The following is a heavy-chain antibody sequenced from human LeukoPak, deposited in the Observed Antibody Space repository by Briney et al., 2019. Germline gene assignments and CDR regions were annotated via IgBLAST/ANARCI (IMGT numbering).Heavy chain of an antibody. J-gene: IGHJ4*02. D-gene: IGHD5-18*01. Sequence: GGSLRLSCAASGFTFSNAWMSWVRQAPGKGLEWVGRIKSKTDGGTTDYAAPVKGRFTISRDDSKNTLYLQMNSLKTEDTAVYYCTTDMSAPYPQGPPLSDTAMVNQLVRVSFDYWGQGTLVTVSS. CDR1: GFTFSNAW. V-gene: IGHV3-15*01. CDR3: TTDMSAPYPQGPPLSDTAMVNQLVRVSFDY. CDR2: IKSKTDGGTT.